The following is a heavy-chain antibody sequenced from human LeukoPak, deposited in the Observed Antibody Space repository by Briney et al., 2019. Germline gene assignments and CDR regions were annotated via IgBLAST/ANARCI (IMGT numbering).Heavy chain of an antibody. J-gene: IGHJ5*02. V-gene: IGHV4-4*07. CDR1: GGSISTYY. CDR2: ISTTGGT. D-gene: IGHD4-17*01. CDR3: ARDLDYGPRNWFDP. Sequence: PSETLSLTCTVSGGSISTYYWSWIRQPAGKGLEWIGRISTTGGTIYNPSLKSRVTVSVDTSKDQFSLKLSSVTAADTAVYYCARDLDYGPRNWFDPWGQGTLVTVSS.